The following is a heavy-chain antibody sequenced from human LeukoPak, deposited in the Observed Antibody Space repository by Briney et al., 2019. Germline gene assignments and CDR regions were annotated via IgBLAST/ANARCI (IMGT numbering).Heavy chain of an antibody. V-gene: IGHV1-46*01. D-gene: IGHD4-17*01. CDR3: ARDEWYGEVAFDI. Sequence: ASVKVSCKASGGTFSSYAISWVRQAPGQGLEWMGIINPSGGSTSYAQKFQGRVTMTRDMSTSTVYMELSSLRSEDTAVYYCARDEWYGEVAFDIWGQGTMVTVSS. J-gene: IGHJ3*02. CDR2: INPSGGST. CDR1: GGTFSSYA.